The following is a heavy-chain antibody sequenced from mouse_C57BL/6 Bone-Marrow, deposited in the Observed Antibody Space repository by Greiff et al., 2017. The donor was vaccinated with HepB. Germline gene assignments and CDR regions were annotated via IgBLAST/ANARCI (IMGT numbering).Heavy chain of an antibody. CDR1: GYTFTSYW. Sequence: VQLQQSGAELAKPGASVKLSCKASGYTFTSYWMHWVKQRPGQGLEWIGYINPSSGYTKYNQKCKDKATLTADKSSSTAYMQLSSLTYEDSAVYYCATIYYDYDDGSDYWGQGTTLTVSS. J-gene: IGHJ2*01. D-gene: IGHD2-4*01. CDR2: INPSSGYT. V-gene: IGHV1-7*01. CDR3: ATIYYDYDDGSDY.